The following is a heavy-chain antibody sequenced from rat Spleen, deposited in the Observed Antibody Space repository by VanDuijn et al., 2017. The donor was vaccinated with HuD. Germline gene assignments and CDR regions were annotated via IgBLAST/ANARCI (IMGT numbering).Heavy chain of an antibody. CDR1: GFSLTNYH. CDR3: AREDYSSYYFDY. D-gene: IGHD1-3*01. V-gene: IGHV2-32*01. Sequence: QVLLKESGPGLVQPSQTLSLTCTVSGFSLTNYHVGWVRQPPGKGLEWMGVIWPGGNTAYNSPLKSRLRISRDTSKSQVFLKMSSLKTADTATYYCAREDYSSYYFDYWGLGVMVTVSS. CDR2: IWPGGNT. J-gene: IGHJ2*01.